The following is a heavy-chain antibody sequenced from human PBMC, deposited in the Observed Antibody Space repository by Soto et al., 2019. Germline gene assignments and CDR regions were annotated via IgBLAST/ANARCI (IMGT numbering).Heavy chain of an antibody. D-gene: IGHD6-19*01. J-gene: IGHJ1*01. V-gene: IGHV3-30*18. CDR3: AKDHVFLQWLAGRAGSCAY. CDR2: ISYDGSNK. CDR1: GFTFSSYG. Sequence: QVHLVESGGGVVQPGRSLRLSCAASGFTFSSYGMHWVRQAPDKGLECVAGISYDGSNKYYADSVKGRFTISRDNSNNSLYLQMNSLRAEDTAVYYCAKDHVFLQWLAGRAGSCAYWGKGTLVTVSS.